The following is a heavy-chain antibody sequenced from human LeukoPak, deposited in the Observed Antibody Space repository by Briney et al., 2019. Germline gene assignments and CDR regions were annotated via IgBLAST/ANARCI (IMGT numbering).Heavy chain of an antibody. CDR1: GGSFSGYY. J-gene: IGHJ4*02. Sequence: SETLSLTCAVYGGSFSGYYWSWIRQPPGKGLEWIGEINHSGSTNYNPSLKSRVTISGDTSKNQFSLKLSSVTAAGTAVYYCARAGAGREYQLPFDYWGQGTLVTVSS. CDR3: ARAGAGREYQLPFDY. V-gene: IGHV4-34*01. D-gene: IGHD2-2*01. CDR2: INHSGST.